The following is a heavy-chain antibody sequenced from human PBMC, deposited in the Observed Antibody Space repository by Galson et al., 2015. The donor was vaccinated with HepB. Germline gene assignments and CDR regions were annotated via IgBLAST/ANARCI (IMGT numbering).Heavy chain of an antibody. CDR1: GFTFSSYS. V-gene: IGHV3-48*01. Sequence: SLRLSCAASGFTFSSYSMNWVRQAPGKGLEWVSHISSSSSTIYYADSVKGRFTISRDNAKKSLYLQVSSLRAEDTAVYYCARGGLLPAAMTFDYWGQGTLVTVSS. CDR3: ARGGLLPAAMTFDY. D-gene: IGHD2-2*01. J-gene: IGHJ4*02. CDR2: ISSSSSTI.